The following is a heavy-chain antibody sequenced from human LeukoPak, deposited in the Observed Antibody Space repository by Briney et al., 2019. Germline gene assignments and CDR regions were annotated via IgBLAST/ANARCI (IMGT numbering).Heavy chain of an antibody. J-gene: IGHJ4*02. CDR2: IKQDGSEK. CDR1: GFTFSSYW. V-gene: IGHV3-7*01. Sequence: HPGGSLRLSCAASGFTFSSYWMSWVRQAPGKGLEWVANIKQDGSEKYYVDSVKGRFTISRDNDKNSLFLQMTSLRAEDTAVYYCARVGGRYSPLGYWGQGTLVTASS. D-gene: IGHD3-16*02. CDR3: ARVGGRYSPLGY.